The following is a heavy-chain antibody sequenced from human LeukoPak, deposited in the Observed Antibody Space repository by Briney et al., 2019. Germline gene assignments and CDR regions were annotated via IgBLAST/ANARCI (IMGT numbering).Heavy chain of an antibody. CDR1: GFTFSSYS. CDR3: ARVRVGYYMDV. Sequence: GGSLRLSCAASGFTFSSYSMNWVRQAPGKGLEWVSFISTSGGTMYYADSVKGRFTISRDNAKNSLYPQMSSLRAEDAAVYYCARVRVGYYMDVWGKGTTVTVSS. V-gene: IGHV3-48*04. D-gene: IGHD1-26*01. J-gene: IGHJ6*03. CDR2: ISTSGGTM.